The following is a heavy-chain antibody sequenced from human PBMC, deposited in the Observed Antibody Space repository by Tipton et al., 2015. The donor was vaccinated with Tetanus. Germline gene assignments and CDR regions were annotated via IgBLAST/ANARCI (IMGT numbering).Heavy chain of an antibody. V-gene: IGHV3-15*07. CDR1: GIIFTNAW. D-gene: IGHD6-19*01. CDR3: TTAGIAGAGHQVDY. CDR2: IKSKTDGGTT. J-gene: IGHJ4*02. Sequence: SLRLSCAASGIIFTNAWMNWVRQAPGKRLEWVGRIKSKTDGGTTDYAAPVKGRFTISRDDSKNTLYLQMNSLKTGDTAVYFCTTAGIAGAGHQVDYWGRGTQVTVSS.